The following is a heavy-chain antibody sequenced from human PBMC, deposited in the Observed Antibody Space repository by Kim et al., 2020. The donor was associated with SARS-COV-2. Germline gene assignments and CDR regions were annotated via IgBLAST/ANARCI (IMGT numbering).Heavy chain of an antibody. Sequence: GGSLRLSCAASGFTFDDYAMHWVRQAPGKGLEWVSGISWNSGSIGYADSVKGRFTISRYNAKNSLYLQMNSLRAEDTALYYCAKDTYSSRWYYFDYWGQG. CDR1: GFTFDDYA. V-gene: IGHV3-9*01. D-gene: IGHD6-19*01. J-gene: IGHJ4*02. CDR3: AKDTYSSRWYYFDY. CDR2: ISWNSGSI.